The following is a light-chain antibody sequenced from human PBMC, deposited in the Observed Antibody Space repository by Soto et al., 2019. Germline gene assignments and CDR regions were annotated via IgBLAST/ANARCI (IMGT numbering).Light chain of an antibody. CDR1: SSKIGTNS. Sequence: QSVLTQPPSASGTPGQRVTISCSGGSSKIGTNSVNWYQQLPGRAPKLLIYNNDLRPSGVPDRFSGSKSGTSASLAISVLQSEDEADYYCAAWDDSLNGFYVFGIGTKVTVL. V-gene: IGLV1-44*01. CDR3: AAWDDSLNGFYV. J-gene: IGLJ1*01. CDR2: NND.